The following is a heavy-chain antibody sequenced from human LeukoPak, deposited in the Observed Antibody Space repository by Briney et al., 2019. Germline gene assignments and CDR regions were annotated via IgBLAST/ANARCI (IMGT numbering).Heavy chain of an antibody. CDR3: APDPRAPHLGY. V-gene: IGHV3-30*04. CDR2: ISYDGSNK. J-gene: IGHJ4*02. Sequence: GGSLRLSCAASGFTFSSYAMYWVRQAPGKGLEWVAVISYDGSNKYYADSVKGRFTISRDNSKNTLYLQMNSLRAEDTAVYYCAPDPRAPHLGYWGQGTLVTVSS. CDR1: GFTFSSYA.